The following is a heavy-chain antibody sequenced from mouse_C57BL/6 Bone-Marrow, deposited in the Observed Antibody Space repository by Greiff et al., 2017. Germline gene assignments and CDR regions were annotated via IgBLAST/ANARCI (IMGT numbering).Heavy chain of an antibody. CDR1: GYTFTDYY. Sequence: EVQLQQSGPELVKPGASVKISCKASGYTFTDYYMNWVKQSHGKSLEWIGDINPNNGGTSYNQKFKGKATLTVDKSSSTAYMELRSLTSEDSAVYYCAHYGYDFYAMDYWGQGTSVTVSS. V-gene: IGHV1-26*01. D-gene: IGHD2-2*01. CDR2: INPNNGGT. J-gene: IGHJ4*01. CDR3: AHYGYDFYAMDY.